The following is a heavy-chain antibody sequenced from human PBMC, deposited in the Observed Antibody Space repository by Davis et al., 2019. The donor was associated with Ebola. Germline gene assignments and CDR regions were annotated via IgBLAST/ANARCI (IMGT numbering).Heavy chain of an antibody. V-gene: IGHV3-33*01. CDR3: ARELGTNSATYNGWFDA. D-gene: IGHD1-26*01. CDR1: GFTFSTYG. CDR2: IWFDGSKE. Sequence: GESLKISCVASGFTFSTYGIHWVRQAPGKGLEWVAVIWFDGSKEYYKDSVKGRFTISRDNSKNTVYLQLNGLRAEDTSMYYCARELGTNSATYNGWFDAWGQGILVTVSS. J-gene: IGHJ5*02.